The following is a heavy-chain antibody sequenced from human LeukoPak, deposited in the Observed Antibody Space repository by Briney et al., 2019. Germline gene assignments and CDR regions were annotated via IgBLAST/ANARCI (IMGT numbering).Heavy chain of an antibody. J-gene: IGHJ6*04. CDR2: ISYDGSNK. D-gene: IGHD3-10*01. CDR1: GFTFSSYA. V-gene: IGHV3-30*04. Sequence: PGRSLRLSCAASGFTFSSYAMHWVRQAPGKGLEWVAIISYDGSNKYYADSVKGRFTISRDNSKNTLYLQMNSLRAEDTAVYYCARGMVRAKGYYYGMDVWGKGTTVTVSS. CDR3: ARGMVRAKGYYYGMDV.